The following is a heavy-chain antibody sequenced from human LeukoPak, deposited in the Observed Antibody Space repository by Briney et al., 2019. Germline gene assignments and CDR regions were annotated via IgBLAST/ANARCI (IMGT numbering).Heavy chain of an antibody. Sequence: SGTLSLSCTVSGGSISSSSYYWGWIRQPPGKGLEWIGSIYYSGSTYYNPSLKSRVTISVDTSKNQFSLKLSSVTAADTAVYYCARDHHVLRYFDWSNYYYYMDVWGKGTTVTVSS. V-gene: IGHV4-39*07. D-gene: IGHD3-9*01. CDR1: GGSISSSSYY. CDR2: IYYSGST. CDR3: ARDHHVLRYFDWSNYYYYMDV. J-gene: IGHJ6*03.